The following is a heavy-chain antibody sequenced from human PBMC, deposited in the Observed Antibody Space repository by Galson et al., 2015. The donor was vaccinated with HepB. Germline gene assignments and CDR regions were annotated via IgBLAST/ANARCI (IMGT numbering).Heavy chain of an antibody. CDR2: IRSKASNYAT. J-gene: IGHJ3*02. D-gene: IGHD6-13*01. CDR1: GFTFSGSA. V-gene: IGHV3-73*01. CDR3: ARERINIADEGSALDI. Sequence: SLRLSCAASGFTFSGSAIHWVRQTSGKGLEWVGRIRSKASNYATAYTMSLKGRFTISRDDSKNTAYLHMNSLRAEDTAVYYCARERINIADEGSALDIWGQGTMVTVSS.